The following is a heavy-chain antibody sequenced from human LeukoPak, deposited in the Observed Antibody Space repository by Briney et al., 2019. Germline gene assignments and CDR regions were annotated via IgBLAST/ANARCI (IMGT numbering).Heavy chain of an antibody. CDR2: VRSKANSYAT. D-gene: IGHD2-21*01. J-gene: IGHJ6*03. CDR1: GFIFSGSA. V-gene: IGHV3-73*01. CDR3: TKWWWDPRVGGYYYYMDV. Sequence: PGGSLRPSCAASGFIFSGSAMHWVRQASGKGLEWVGHVRSKANSYATAYAASVKGRFTISRDDSKNTAYLQMNSLKTEDTAVYYCTKWWWDPRVGGYYYYMDVWGKGTTVTISS.